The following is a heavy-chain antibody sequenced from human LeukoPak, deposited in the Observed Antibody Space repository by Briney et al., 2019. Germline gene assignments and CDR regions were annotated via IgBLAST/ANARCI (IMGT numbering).Heavy chain of an antibody. CDR2: IKEDGSER. CDR3: ARDRVGVTTLFENHRPQENYWYFDL. D-gene: IGHD4-17*01. J-gene: IGHJ2*01. V-gene: IGHV3-7*03. Sequence: GGSLRLSCEDSAFIFSGHWMNWVRQTPGKGLEWVASIKEDGSERQYVDSVKGRFSISRDNTKGSLFLQLNSLRAEDTAVYYCARDRVGVTTLFENHRPQENYWYFDLWGRGTLVTVSS. CDR1: AFIFSGHW.